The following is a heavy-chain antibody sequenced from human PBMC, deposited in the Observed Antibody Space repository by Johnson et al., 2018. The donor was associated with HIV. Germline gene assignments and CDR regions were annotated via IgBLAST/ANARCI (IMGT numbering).Heavy chain of an antibody. Sequence: VQLVESGGGLVQPGGSLRLSCAASGFTFSSYWMSWVRQAPGKGLEWVANIKQDGSEKYYVDSVKGRFTISRENAKNTLYLQMNSLRAEDTAVYYCAKDYSNYPQDAFDIWGQGTMVTVSS. D-gene: IGHD4-11*01. CDR3: AKDYSNYPQDAFDI. V-gene: IGHV3-7*05. J-gene: IGHJ3*02. CDR1: GFTFSSYW. CDR2: IKQDGSEK.